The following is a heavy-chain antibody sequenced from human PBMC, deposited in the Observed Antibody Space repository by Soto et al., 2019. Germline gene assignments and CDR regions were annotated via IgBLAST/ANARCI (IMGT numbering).Heavy chain of an antibody. Sequence: GGSLRLSCAASGFTFSSYWMHWVRQAPGKGLVWVSRINSDGSSTVYADSVKGRFTISRDDSKNTAYLQMNSLKTEDTAVYYCTRPGRGGELFVQPDYWGQGTLVTVSS. D-gene: IGHD3-10*01. J-gene: IGHJ4*02. V-gene: IGHV3-74*01. CDR3: TRPGRGGELFVQPDY. CDR1: GFTFSSYW. CDR2: INSDGSST.